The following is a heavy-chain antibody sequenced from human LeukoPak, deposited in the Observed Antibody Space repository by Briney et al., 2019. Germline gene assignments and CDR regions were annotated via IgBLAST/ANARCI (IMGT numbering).Heavy chain of an antibody. Sequence: SETLSLTCTVSGGSISSYYWSWIRQPPGKGLEWIGYIYYSGSTNYNPSLKSRVTISVDTSKNQFSLKLSSVTAADTAVYYCARTAVPLYGDFPPDNYYYYGMDVWGQGTTVTVSS. CDR3: ARTAVPLYGDFPPDNYYYYGMDV. D-gene: IGHD4-17*01. V-gene: IGHV4-59*01. CDR2: IYYSGST. J-gene: IGHJ6*02. CDR1: GGSISSYY.